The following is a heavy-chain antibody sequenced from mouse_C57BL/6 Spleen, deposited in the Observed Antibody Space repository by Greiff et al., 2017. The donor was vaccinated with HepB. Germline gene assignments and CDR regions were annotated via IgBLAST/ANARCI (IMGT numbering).Heavy chain of an antibody. CDR3: TRRGENGYHYFDY. CDR2: IDPETGGT. D-gene: IGHD2-2*01. J-gene: IGHJ2*01. Sequence: LVESGAELVRPGASVTLSCKASGYTFTDYEMHWVKQTPVHGLEWIGAIDPETGGTAYNQKFKGKAILTADKSSSTAYMELRSLTSEDSAVYYCTRRGENGYHYFDYWGQGTTLTVSS. CDR1: GYTFTDYE. V-gene: IGHV1-15*01.